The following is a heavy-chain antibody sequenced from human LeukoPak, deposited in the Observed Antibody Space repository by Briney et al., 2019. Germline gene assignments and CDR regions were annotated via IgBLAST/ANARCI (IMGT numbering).Heavy chain of an antibody. CDR3: ARVTTVVTGSFAFDI. V-gene: IGHV3-21*01. Sequence: GGSLRLSCAASGFTFTSYAMSWVRQAPGKGLEWVSSISSSSSYIYYADSVKGRFTISRDNAKNSLYLQMNSLRAEDTAVYYCARVTTVVTGSFAFDIWGQGTMVTVSS. J-gene: IGHJ3*02. CDR2: ISSSSSYI. D-gene: IGHD4-23*01. CDR1: GFTFTSYA.